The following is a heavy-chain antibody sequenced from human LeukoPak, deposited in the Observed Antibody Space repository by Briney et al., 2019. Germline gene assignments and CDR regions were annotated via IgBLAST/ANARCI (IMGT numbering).Heavy chain of an antibody. Sequence: ASVTVSCTVSGYTLTELSMHWVRQAPGKGLEWMGGFDPEDGETIYAQKFQGRVTMTEDTSTDTAYMGLSSLRSEDTAVYYCASRYSGYDFQSVDWGQGTLVTVSS. CDR1: GYTLTELS. J-gene: IGHJ4*02. CDR2: FDPEDGET. V-gene: IGHV1-24*01. CDR3: ASRYSGYDFQSVD. D-gene: IGHD5-12*01.